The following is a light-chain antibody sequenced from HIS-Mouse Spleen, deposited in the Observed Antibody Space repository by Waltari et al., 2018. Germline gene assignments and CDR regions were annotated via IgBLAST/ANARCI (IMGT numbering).Light chain of an antibody. J-gene: IGLJ2*01. CDR2: EGS. CDR3: CSYAGSSTFEV. CDR1: SSDVGSSTL. V-gene: IGLV2-23*03. Sequence: QSALTQPASVSGSPGQSITISCTGTSSDVGSSTLVSWYQQPPGKAPKLMIYEGSKRPSGVSNRFSGSKSGNTASLTISGLQAEDEADYYCCSYAGSSTFEVFGGGTKLTVL.